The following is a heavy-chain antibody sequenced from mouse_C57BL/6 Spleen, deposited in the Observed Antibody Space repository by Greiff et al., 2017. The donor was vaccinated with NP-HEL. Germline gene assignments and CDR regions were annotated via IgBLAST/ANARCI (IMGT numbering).Heavy chain of an antibody. CDR2: IYPRDGST. Sequence: VQLQESDAELVKPGASVKISCKVSGYTFTDHTIHWMKQRPEQGLEWIGYIYPRDGSTKYNEKFKGKATLTADKSSSTAYMQLNSLTSEDSAVYVCASYGSSYRYYAMDYWGQGTSVTVSS. J-gene: IGHJ4*01. CDR1: GYTFTDHT. D-gene: IGHD1-1*01. CDR3: ASYGSSYRYYAMDY. V-gene: IGHV1-78*01.